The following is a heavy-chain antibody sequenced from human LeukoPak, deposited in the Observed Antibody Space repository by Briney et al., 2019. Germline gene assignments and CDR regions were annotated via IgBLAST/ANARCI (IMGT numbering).Heavy chain of an antibody. CDR1: GYSFTSYY. CDR2: INPSGGST. V-gene: IGHV1-46*01. D-gene: IGHD5-12*01. Sequence: ASVKVSCKASGYSFTSYYMHWVRQAPGQGLEWMGIINPSGGSTSYAQKFQGRVTMTRDMSTSTVYMELNSLRAEDTAVYYCARVGGGYDFGYWGQGTLVTVSS. CDR3: ARVGGGYDFGY. J-gene: IGHJ4*02.